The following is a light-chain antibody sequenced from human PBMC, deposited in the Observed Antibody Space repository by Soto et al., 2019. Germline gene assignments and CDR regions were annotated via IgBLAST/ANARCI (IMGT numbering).Light chain of an antibody. Sequence: EIVMTQSPATLPLSPGESATLSCRASQTVSITYLTWYQQKPGQAPRLLIFGASKRATGIPDRFSGSGSGRDFTLTISGLEPEDFAVYYCQQYGSSPLISFGQGTRLEIK. CDR1: QTVSITY. V-gene: IGKV3-20*01. J-gene: IGKJ5*01. CDR3: QQYGSSPLIS. CDR2: GAS.